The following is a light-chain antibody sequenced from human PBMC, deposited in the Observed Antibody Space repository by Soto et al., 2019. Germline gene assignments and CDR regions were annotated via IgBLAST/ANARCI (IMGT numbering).Light chain of an antibody. CDR2: EVS. CDR3: ISYSSSTTLGV. J-gene: IGLJ3*02. Sequence: QSAVTQPASVSGSPGQSITISCTGTSSDVGNYNYVSWYQQHPGKAPKLMIYEVSSRPSGVSNRFSGSKSGNTASLTISGLQAEDEADYYCISYSSSTTLGVFGGGTKLTVL. V-gene: IGLV2-14*01. CDR1: SSDVGNYNY.